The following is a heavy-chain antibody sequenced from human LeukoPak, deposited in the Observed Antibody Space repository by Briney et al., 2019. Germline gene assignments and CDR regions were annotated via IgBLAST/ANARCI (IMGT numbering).Heavy chain of an antibody. CDR2: IYYSGST. CDR1: GGSISSYY. Sequence: SETLSLTCTVSGGSISSYYWSWIRQPPGKGLEWIGYIYYSGSTNYNPSLKSRVTISVDTSKNQFSLKLSSVTAADTAVYYCARGGRQPVDYWGQGTLVTVSS. J-gene: IGHJ4*02. CDR3: ARGGRQPVDY. V-gene: IGHV4-59*01.